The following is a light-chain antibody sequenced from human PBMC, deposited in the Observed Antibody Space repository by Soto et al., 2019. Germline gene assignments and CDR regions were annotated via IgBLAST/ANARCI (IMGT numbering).Light chain of an antibody. Sequence: DIQMTQSPSSLSASVGYTVIITCRSSQDVGRWLSWYQQKPGKAPKILIFATSTLQSGVPSRFSGSGSGTDFTLTITSLQSEDFATYYCQQARSFPVTFGQGTRLEI. CDR2: ATS. J-gene: IGKJ5*01. CDR1: QDVGRW. V-gene: IGKV1D-12*01. CDR3: QQARSFPVT.